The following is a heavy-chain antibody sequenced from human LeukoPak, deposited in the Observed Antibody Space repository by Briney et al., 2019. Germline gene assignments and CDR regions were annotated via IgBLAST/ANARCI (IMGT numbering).Heavy chain of an antibody. D-gene: IGHD3-22*01. V-gene: IGHV3-21*04. CDR1: GFTFSSYS. CDR2: ISTSSSYI. CDR3: AKGWGGRYYDSSGYYDY. Sequence: GGSLRLSCAASGFTFSSYSMSWVRRAPGKGLEWVSSISTSSSYIYYADSVKGRFTISRDNAKNSLYLQMNSLRAEDTALYYCAKGWGGRYYDSSGYYDYWGQGTLVTVSS. J-gene: IGHJ4*02.